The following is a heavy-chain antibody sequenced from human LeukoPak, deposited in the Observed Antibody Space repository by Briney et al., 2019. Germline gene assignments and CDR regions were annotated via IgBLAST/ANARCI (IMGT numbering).Heavy chain of an antibody. V-gene: IGHV1-2*02. CDR2: LRGDTGDT. D-gene: IGHD1-1*01. J-gene: IGHJ4*02. Sequence: ASVTVSCKTSGYMVSDYYMHWVRQAPGQGLEWMGWLRGDTGDTDSPRKFKGRVTMTRDTATNTAYMQLSRLTYDDTAIYFCARVRDNACDYWGQGTLVTASS. CDR3: ARVRDNACDY. CDR1: GYMVSDYY.